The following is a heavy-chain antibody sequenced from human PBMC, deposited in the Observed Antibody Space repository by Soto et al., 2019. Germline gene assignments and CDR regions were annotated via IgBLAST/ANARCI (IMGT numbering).Heavy chain of an antibody. J-gene: IGHJ2*01. D-gene: IGHD5-12*01. Sequence: QVQLVQSGAEVKKPGSSVKVSCKASGGTFSSYTISWVRQAPGQGLEWMGRIITILGIANYAQKFQGRVTITADKSTSTAYMELSSLRSEDTAVYYCARDLVATSSSWYFDLWGRGTLVTVSS. CDR2: IITILGIA. CDR1: GGTFSSYT. V-gene: IGHV1-69*08. CDR3: ARDLVATSSSWYFDL.